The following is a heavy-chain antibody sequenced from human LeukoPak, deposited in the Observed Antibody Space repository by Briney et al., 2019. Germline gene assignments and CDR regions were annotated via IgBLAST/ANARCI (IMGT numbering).Heavy chain of an antibody. D-gene: IGHD6-13*01. CDR1: HDSFISNC. CDR3: ARDEGIATQFDY. Sequence: SETLSPTCTVFHDSFISNCWNWSRRPPGKAGEGFGYIYFINNTDYNPALKNQVTMSMDTSRKQFSLKLRSVTAADTAIYYCARDEGIATQFDYWGQGALVTVSS. V-gene: IGHV4-59*01. J-gene: IGHJ4*02. CDR2: IYFINNT.